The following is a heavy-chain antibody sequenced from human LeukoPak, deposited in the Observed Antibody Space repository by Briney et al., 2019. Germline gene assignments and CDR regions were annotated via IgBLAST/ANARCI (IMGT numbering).Heavy chain of an antibody. CDR3: AKEDGVTTAPYYFDY. V-gene: IGHV3-30*18. Sequence: GGSLRLSCAASGFTFSSYGMHWVRQAPGKGLEWVAVISYDGSNKYYADSVKGRFTISRDNSKNTLYLQMNSLRAEDTAVYYCAKEDGVTTAPYYFDYWGQGTLVTVSS. CDR1: GFTFSSYG. CDR2: ISYDGSNK. J-gene: IGHJ4*02. D-gene: IGHD4-17*01.